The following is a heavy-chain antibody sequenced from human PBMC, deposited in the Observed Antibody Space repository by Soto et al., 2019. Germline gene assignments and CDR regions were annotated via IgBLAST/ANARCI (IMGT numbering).Heavy chain of an antibody. Sequence: PSETLSLTCSVSGGSMSGYYWSWIRQPPGKRLELIGYIYSSGSTKYNPSLKSRVTMSVDTSNNQFSLFLRSVTAADTAVYYCARQSGQGCGNANCYRHFDLWGQGTQVTVSS. CDR3: ARQSGQGCGNANCYRHFDL. V-gene: IGHV4-59*08. CDR1: GGSMSGYY. D-gene: IGHD2-15*01. J-gene: IGHJ4*02. CDR2: IYSSGST.